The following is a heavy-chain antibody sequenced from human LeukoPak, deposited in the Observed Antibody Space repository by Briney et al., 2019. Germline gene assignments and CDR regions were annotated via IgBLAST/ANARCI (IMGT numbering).Heavy chain of an antibody. D-gene: IGHD3-22*01. V-gene: IGHV1-18*01. CDR1: GYTFTSYG. CDR2: ISAYNGNT. CDR3: ARDPLPDYYDSSGYPEYFQH. Sequence: ASVKVSCKASGYTFTSYGISWVRQAPGQGLEWMVWISAYNGNTNYAQKLQGRVTMTTDTSTSTAYMELRGLRSDDTAVYYCARDPLPDYYDSSGYPEYFQHWGQGTLVTVSS. J-gene: IGHJ1*01.